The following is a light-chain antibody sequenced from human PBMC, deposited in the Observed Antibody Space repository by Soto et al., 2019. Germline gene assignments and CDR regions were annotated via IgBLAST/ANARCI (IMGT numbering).Light chain of an antibody. CDR3: QQRSNWPGIT. Sequence: EIVLTQSPATLSLSPGERATLSCRASQSVSSYLAWYQQKPGQAPRLLMYDASNRATGIPARFSGSGSGTDFTLTIGSLEPEYVAVYYCQQRSNWPGITFGPGTKVDIK. V-gene: IGKV3-11*01. CDR1: QSVSSY. CDR2: DAS. J-gene: IGKJ3*01.